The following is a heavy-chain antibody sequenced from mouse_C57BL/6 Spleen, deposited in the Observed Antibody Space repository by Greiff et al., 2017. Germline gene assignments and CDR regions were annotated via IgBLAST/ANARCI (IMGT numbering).Heavy chain of an antibody. V-gene: IGHV1-42*01. CDR1: GYSFTGYY. D-gene: IGHD1-1*02. Sequence: EVQLQESGPELVKPGASVKISCKASGYSFTGYYMNWVKQSPEKSLEWIGEINPSTGGTTYNQKFKAKATLTVDKSSSPAYMQLKSLTSEDSAVYYCARSLYGPSSYWYFDVWGTGTTVTVSS. J-gene: IGHJ1*03. CDR2: INPSTGGT. CDR3: ARSLYGPSSYWYFDV.